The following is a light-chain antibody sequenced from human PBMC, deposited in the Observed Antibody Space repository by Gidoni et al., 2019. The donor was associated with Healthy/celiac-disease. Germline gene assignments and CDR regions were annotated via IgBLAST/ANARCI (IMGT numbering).Light chain of an antibody. CDR1: QSLLHSNGYNY. Sequence: DIVMTQSPLSLPVTPGEPASTSCRSSQSLLHSNGYNYLDWYLQKPGQSPQLLIYLGSNRASGVPDMFSGSGSGTDFTLKISRVEAEDVGVYYCMQALQTPTFGGGTKVEIK. CDR3: MQALQTPT. J-gene: IGKJ4*01. CDR2: LGS. V-gene: IGKV2-28*01.